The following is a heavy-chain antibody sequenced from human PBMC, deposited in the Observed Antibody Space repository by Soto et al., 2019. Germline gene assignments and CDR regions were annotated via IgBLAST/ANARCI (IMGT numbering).Heavy chain of an antibody. CDR1: GYTFTSYG. Sequence: ASVKVSCKASGYTFTSYGISWVRQAPGQGLEWMGWISAYNGNTNYAQKLQGRVTMTTDTSTSTAYMELRSLRSDDTAVYYCARHSRITIFGVVIIALDYFDYWG. CDR3: ARHSRITIFGVVIIALDYFDY. J-gene: IGHJ4*01. V-gene: IGHV1-18*01. D-gene: IGHD3-3*01. CDR2: ISAYNGNT.